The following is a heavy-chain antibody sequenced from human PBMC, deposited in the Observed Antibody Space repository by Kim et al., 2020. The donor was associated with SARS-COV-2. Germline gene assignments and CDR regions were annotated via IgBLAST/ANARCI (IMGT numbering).Heavy chain of an antibody. CDR2: IDGSDGTT. J-gene: IGHJ4*02. Sequence: GGSLRLSCTTSGFTFTGYAMSWVCQAPGKGLEWVSSIDGSDGTTYYVDSVKGRFTISRDNSKNTLYLQMNSLRADDTAVYYCMKGGWGWIWDHWGQGTRV. CDR3: MKGGWGWIWDH. V-gene: IGHV3-23*01. D-gene: IGHD2-2*03. CDR1: GFTFTGYA.